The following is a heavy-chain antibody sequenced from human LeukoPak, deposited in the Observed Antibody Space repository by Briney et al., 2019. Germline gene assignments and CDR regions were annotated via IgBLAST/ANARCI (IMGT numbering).Heavy chain of an antibody. V-gene: IGHV4-59*08. CDR3: ARQVTMVRGERNFYY. CDR1: GGSISSYY. CDR2: IYYSGST. Sequence: PSETLSPTSTVSGGSISSYYWSWIRQPPGKGLEWIGYIYYSGSTNYNPSLKSRVTISADTSKNQFSLKLSSVTAADTAVYYCARQVTMVRGERNFYYWGQGILVTVSS. D-gene: IGHD3-10*01. J-gene: IGHJ4*02.